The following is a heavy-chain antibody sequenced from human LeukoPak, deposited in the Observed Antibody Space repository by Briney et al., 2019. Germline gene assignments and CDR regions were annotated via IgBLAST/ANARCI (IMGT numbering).Heavy chain of an antibody. D-gene: IGHD3-22*01. J-gene: IGHJ4*02. CDR1: GYSFTSYW. CDR2: IFPGDSDA. Sequence: GESLKISCKGSGYSFTSYWIVWVRQKPGKGLEWMGIIFPGDSDARYSPSFQGQVTISADKSISTAYLQWSSLKASDTAMYYCARRLTYDSRAYYCLDYWGQGTLVTVSS. CDR3: ARRLTYDSRAYYCLDY. V-gene: IGHV5-51*01.